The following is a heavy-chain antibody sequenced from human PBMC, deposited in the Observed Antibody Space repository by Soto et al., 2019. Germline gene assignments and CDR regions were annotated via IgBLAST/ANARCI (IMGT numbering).Heavy chain of an antibody. CDR1: GFTFSNAW. J-gene: IGHJ3*02. CDR2: IKSKTDGGTT. V-gene: IGHV3-15*01. Sequence: GGSLRLSCAASGFTFSNAWMSWVRQAPGKGLEWVGRIKSKTDGGTTDYAAPVKGRFTISRDDSKNTLYPQMNSLKTEDTAVYYCTTESRFPGTFDIWGQGTMVTVSS. D-gene: IGHD3-3*01. CDR3: TTESRFPGTFDI.